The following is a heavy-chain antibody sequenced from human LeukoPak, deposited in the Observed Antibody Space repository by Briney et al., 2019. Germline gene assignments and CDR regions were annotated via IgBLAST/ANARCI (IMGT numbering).Heavy chain of an antibody. V-gene: IGHV4-39*01. J-gene: IGHJ4*02. CDR1: GGSISSYF. D-gene: IGHD5-18*01. CDR3: VSPRGFSYGYFDY. CDR2: IYYSKNT. Sequence: SETLSLTCSVSGGSISSYFWSWIRQPPGKGLEWIGSIYYSKNTYYNPSLKSRVTISADTSKNQFSLTLGSVSATDTAVYYCVSPRGFSYGYFDYWGQGTLVTVSS.